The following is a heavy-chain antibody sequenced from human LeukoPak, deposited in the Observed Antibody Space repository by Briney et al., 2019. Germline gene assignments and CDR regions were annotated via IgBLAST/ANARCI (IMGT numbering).Heavy chain of an antibody. Sequence: ASVKVSCKASGGTFSSYAISWVRQAPGQGLEWMGGIIPIFGTANYAQKFQGRVTITADESTSTAYMELSSLRSEDTAVHYCARDSPYCTNGVCYQYNWFDPWGQGTLVTVSS. CDR1: GGTFSSYA. V-gene: IGHV1-69*13. D-gene: IGHD2-8*01. CDR2: IIPIFGTA. J-gene: IGHJ5*02. CDR3: ARDSPYCTNGVCYQYNWFDP.